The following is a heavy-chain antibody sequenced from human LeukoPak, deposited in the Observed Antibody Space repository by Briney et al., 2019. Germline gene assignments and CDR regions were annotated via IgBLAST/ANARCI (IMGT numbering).Heavy chain of an antibody. CDR1: GGTFSSYA. V-gene: IGHV1-69*01. Sequence: SVKVSCKASGGTFSSYAISWVRQAPGQGLEWMGGIIPIFGTANYAQKFQGRVTITADESTSTAYMELSSLRSEDTAVYYCARDGPSTAYYYDSSGYLGNWFDPWGQGTLVTVSS. D-gene: IGHD3-22*01. CDR2: IIPIFGTA. J-gene: IGHJ5*02. CDR3: ARDGPSTAYYYDSSGYLGNWFDP.